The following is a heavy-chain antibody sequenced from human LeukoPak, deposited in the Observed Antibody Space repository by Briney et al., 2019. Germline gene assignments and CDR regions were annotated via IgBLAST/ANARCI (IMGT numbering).Heavy chain of an antibody. Sequence: AGGSLRLSCAASGFTFSNYAMTWIRQPPGKGLEWIGEINHSGSTNYNPSLKSRVTISVDTSKNQFSLKLSSVTAADTAVYYCARGLGKVDYWGQGTLVTVSS. J-gene: IGHJ4*02. CDR3: ARGLGKVDY. V-gene: IGHV4-34*01. CDR1: GFTFSNYA. CDR2: INHSGST. D-gene: IGHD4-23*01.